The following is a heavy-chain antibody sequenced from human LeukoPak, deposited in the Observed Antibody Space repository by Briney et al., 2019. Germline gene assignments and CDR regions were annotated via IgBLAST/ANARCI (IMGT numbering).Heavy chain of an antibody. D-gene: IGHD3-22*01. J-gene: IGHJ3*02. CDR1: GFTFSSYA. Sequence: GGSLRLSCAASGFTFSSYAITWVRQAPGKGLEWVSVISDSGGSTYYADTVKGRFTISRDNFKNTLYLQMNSLRAEDTAIYYCAKNRDSSAYYHDAFDIWGQGTMVTVSS. V-gene: IGHV3-23*01. CDR2: ISDSGGST. CDR3: AKNRDSSAYYHDAFDI.